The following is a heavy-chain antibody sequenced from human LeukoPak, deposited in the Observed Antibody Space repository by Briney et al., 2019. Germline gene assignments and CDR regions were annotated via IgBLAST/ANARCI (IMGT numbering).Heavy chain of an antibody. V-gene: IGHV4-59*01. CDR2: LYYSGNT. Sequence: SETLSLTCTVSGGSISSYQWSWIRQPPGKRLEWIAYLYYSGNTNYNPSLKSRLTLSVDTSRNQFSLKLNSVIAADTALYYCARHGSTSLHYAFDIWGQGTMVTVSS. J-gene: IGHJ3*02. D-gene: IGHD2-2*01. CDR3: ARHGSTSLHYAFDI. CDR1: GGSISSYQ.